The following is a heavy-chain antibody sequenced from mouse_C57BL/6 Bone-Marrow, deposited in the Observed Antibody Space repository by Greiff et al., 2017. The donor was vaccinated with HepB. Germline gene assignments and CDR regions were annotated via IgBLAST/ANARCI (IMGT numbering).Heavy chain of an antibody. V-gene: IGHV1-4*01. D-gene: IGHD1-1*01. J-gene: IGHJ2*01. Sequence: VQLQQSGAELARPGASVKMSCKASGYTFTSYTMHWVKQRPGQGLEWIGYINPSSGYTKYNQKFKDKATLTADKSSSTAYMQLSSLTSEDSAVYYCAPSYYYGSPYFDYWGQGTTLTVSS. CDR2: INPSSGYT. CDR1: GYTFTSYT. CDR3: APSYYYGSPYFDY.